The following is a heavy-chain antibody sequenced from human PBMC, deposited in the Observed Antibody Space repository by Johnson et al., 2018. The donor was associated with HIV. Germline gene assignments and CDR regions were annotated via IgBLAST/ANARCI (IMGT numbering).Heavy chain of an antibody. CDR2: ISSDGSNE. Sequence: VQLVESGGGVVQPGRSLRLSCAASGFTFSSYAMHWVRQAPGKGLEWVAVISSDGSNEYYADSVKGRFTLSRDNPKKTLYQKMNSLRAEDTAVYYCAKSIVVVIAGNNDDAFDIWGQGTMVTVSS. CDR1: GFTFSSYA. D-gene: IGHD2-21*01. J-gene: IGHJ3*02. V-gene: IGHV3-30*04. CDR3: AKSIVVVIAGNNDDAFDI.